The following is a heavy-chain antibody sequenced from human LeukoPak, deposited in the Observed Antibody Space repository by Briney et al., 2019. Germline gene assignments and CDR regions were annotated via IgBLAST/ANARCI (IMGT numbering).Heavy chain of an antibody. J-gene: IGHJ4*02. Sequence: GASVKASCKASGGTFSSYAISWVRQAPGQELEWMGGIIPIFGTANYAQKFQGRVTITADKSTSTAYMELSSLRSEDTAEYYCARGKGSTFDYWGQGTLVTVSS. CDR1: GGTFSSYA. CDR3: ARGKGSTFDY. V-gene: IGHV1-69*06. CDR2: IIPIFGTA. D-gene: IGHD3-10*01.